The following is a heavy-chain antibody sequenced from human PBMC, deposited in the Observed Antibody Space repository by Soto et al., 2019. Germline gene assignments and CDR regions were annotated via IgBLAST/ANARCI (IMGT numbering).Heavy chain of an antibody. Sequence: SETLSLTCTFSGCSVSSDYWSWIRQPPGKGLEWIGYIYSTGSTNYTPSLKSRVTISVDASKNQFSLKLSSVTAADTAVYYCARDPRVYYDSSGYYWVYWGQGTLVTVPQ. CDR1: GCSVSSDY. D-gene: IGHD3-22*01. J-gene: IGHJ4*02. V-gene: IGHV4-59*08. CDR2: IYSTGST. CDR3: ARDPRVYYDSSGYYWVY.